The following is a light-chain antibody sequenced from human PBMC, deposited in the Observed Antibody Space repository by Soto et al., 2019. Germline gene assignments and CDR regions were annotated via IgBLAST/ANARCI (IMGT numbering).Light chain of an antibody. CDR2: LNSDGSH. J-gene: IGLJ2*01. V-gene: IGLV4-69*01. Sequence: QYVLTQSPSASASLGASVKLTCTLSSGHSSYAIAWHQQQPEKGPRYLMKLNSDGSHSKGDGIPDRFSGSSSGAERYLTISSLQSDDEADYYCQTWGTGKEVVFGGGTRLTVL. CDR1: SGHSSYA. CDR3: QTWGTGKEVV.